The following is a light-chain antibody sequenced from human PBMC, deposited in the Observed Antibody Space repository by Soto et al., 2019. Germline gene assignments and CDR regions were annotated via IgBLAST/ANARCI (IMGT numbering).Light chain of an antibody. V-gene: IGLV2-23*01. CDR1: SSDVGGYNL. CDR3: CSYAGRTSLI. Sequence: QPVLTQPASVSGSPGQSITISCTGSSSDVGGYNLVSWYQQHPGKAPTLIISEDIKRPSGVSDRFSASKSGNTASLTIAGLQPEDEGSYYCCSYAGRTSLILGGGTKLTVL. J-gene: IGLJ2*01. CDR2: EDI.